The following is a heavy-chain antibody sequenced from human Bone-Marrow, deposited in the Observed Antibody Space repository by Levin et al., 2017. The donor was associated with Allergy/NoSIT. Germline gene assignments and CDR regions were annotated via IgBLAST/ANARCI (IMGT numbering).Heavy chain of an antibody. Sequence: PSETLSLTCTVSGASINSDAYYWSWVRQHPGKGLEWIGYIYYTGSSYFNPSLKSRGTMSVDTSKNQFSLKLSSVTAADTAVYYCARLPRGSGTYYNDCWGQGTQVTVSS. CDR2: IYYTGSS. D-gene: IGHD3-10*01. J-gene: IGHJ4*02. CDR1: GASINSDAYY. V-gene: IGHV4-31*03. CDR3: ARLPRGSGTYYNDC.